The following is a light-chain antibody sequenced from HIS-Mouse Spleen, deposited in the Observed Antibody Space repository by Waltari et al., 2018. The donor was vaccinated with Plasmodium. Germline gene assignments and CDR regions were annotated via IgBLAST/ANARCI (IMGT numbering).Light chain of an antibody. J-gene: IGKJ1*01. Sequence: EIVLTQSPATLSLSPGERATLSCRASQSVSSSYLAWYQQKPGQAPRLLSYGASSRGTAIPDRVSGSGSGTDFTLTIIRLEPEDFAVYYWQQYGSSGTFGQGTKVEIK. V-gene: IGKV3-20*01. CDR1: QSVSSSY. CDR3: QQYGSSGT. CDR2: GAS.